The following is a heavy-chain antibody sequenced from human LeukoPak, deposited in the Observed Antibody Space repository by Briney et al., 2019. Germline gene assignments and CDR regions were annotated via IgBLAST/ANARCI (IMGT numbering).Heavy chain of an antibody. CDR2: IRYDGNNK. V-gene: IGHV3-30*02. D-gene: IGHD6-19*01. CDR3: AKGDGSGWTRDAFDI. Sequence: PGGSLRLSCAASAFTFSSYGMHWVRQAPGKGLEWVAFIRYDGNNKYYADSVKGRFTISRDNSKNTLYLQMNSLRADDTAVYYCAKGDGSGWTRDAFDIWGQGTMVTVSS. J-gene: IGHJ3*02. CDR1: AFTFSSYG.